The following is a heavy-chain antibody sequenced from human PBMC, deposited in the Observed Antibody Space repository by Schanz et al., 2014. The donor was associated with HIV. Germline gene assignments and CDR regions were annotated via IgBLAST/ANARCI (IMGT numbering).Heavy chain of an antibody. CDR1: GYTFTSYD. V-gene: IGHV1-8*01. J-gene: IGHJ6*02. Sequence: QVQLVQSGAEVKKPGASVKVSCKASGYTFTSYDINWVRQATGQGLEWMGWMNPNSGNTGFAQKFQGRVTMTRNTSINTAYMEVSGLKSEDTAVYYCARKMSISNQWLRALYSNYGMDVWGLGTLVTVSS. CDR2: MNPNSGNT. CDR3: ARKMSISNQWLRALYSNYGMDV. D-gene: IGHD5-12*01.